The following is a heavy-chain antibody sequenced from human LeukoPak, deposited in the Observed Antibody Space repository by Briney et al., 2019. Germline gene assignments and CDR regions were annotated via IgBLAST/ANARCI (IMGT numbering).Heavy chain of an antibody. Sequence: PGGSLRLSCAASGFTFSSYGMHWVRQAPGKGLEWVAFIRYDGSNKYYADSVKGRFTISRDNSKNTLYLQMNGLRAEDTAVYYCAKNRPTHYYYYYMDVWGKGTTVTVSS. CDR3: AKNRPTHYYYYYMDV. V-gene: IGHV3-30*02. CDR1: GFTFSSYG. D-gene: IGHD6-6*01. CDR2: IRYDGSNK. J-gene: IGHJ6*03.